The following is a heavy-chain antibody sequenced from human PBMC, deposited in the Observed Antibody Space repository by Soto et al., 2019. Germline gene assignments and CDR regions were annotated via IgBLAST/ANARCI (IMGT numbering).Heavy chain of an antibody. Sequence: QVQLQESGPGLVKPSQTLSLTCTVSGGSISSGDYFWSWIRQPPGKGLEWIGYISHSGGTYYNPSLKSRVAISRDTAKNQFSLNLSSMTAADTAVYYCARDNGLTGTTRGFDYRGQGTLVTVSS. J-gene: IGHJ4*02. D-gene: IGHD1-7*01. CDR3: ARDNGLTGTTRGFDY. CDR2: ISHSGGT. CDR1: GGSISSGDYF. V-gene: IGHV4-30-4*01.